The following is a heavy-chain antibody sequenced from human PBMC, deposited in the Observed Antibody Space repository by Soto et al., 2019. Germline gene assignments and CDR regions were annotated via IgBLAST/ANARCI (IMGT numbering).Heavy chain of an antibody. Sequence: QVQLVQSGAEVKKPGASVKVPCKASGYTFTSYGISWVRQAPGQGLEWMGWISAYNGNTHYAQKLQGRVTMTTDTYTSKAYMELRSLRSDDTAVYYCARDSNIVVGATDYFDYWGQGTLVTVSS. V-gene: IGHV1-18*01. CDR1: GYTFTSYG. CDR2: ISAYNGNT. CDR3: ARDSNIVVGATDYFDY. J-gene: IGHJ4*02. D-gene: IGHD1-26*01.